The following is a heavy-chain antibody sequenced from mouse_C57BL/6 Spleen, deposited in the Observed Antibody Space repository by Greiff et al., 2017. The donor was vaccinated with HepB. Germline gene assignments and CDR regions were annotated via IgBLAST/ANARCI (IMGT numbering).Heavy chain of an antibody. J-gene: IGHJ4*01. Sequence: QVQLQQPGAELVRPGSSVKLPCKASGYTFTSYWMHWVKQRPIQGLEWIGNIDPSDSETHYNQKFKDKATLTVDKSSSTAYMQLSSLTSEDSAVYYCARFPYYYGSPYAMDYWGQGTSVTVSS. CDR1: GYTFTSYW. V-gene: IGHV1-52*01. CDR3: ARFPYYYGSPYAMDY. CDR2: IDPSDSET. D-gene: IGHD1-1*01.